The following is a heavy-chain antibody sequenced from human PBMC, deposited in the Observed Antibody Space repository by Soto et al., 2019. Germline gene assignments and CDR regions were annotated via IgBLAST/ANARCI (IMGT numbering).Heavy chain of an antibody. J-gene: IGHJ6*03. V-gene: IGHV1-2*04. Sequence: QVQLVQSGAEVKKPGASVKVSCKASGYTFTGYYMHWVRQAPGQGLEWMGWINPNSGGTNYAQKFQGWFTMTRDTAIITAYMELSRLTSEDTAVYYCAIHPPSDDYSDYDAFYYYDMDVWGKGTTVTVSS. CDR2: INPNSGGT. CDR1: GYTFTGYY. CDR3: AIHPPSDDYSDYDAFYYYDMDV. D-gene: IGHD4-17*01.